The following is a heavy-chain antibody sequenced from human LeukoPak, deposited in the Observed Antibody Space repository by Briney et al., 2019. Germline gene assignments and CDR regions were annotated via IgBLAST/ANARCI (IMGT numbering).Heavy chain of an antibody. Sequence: PGWSLRLSCAASGFSLDDYAMPWVRQAPGKGLEWVSGISWNSGNMYYADSVRGRVAISRDNAKNSLYLQMYSLRPEDTALYYCVKASYYDILTGYLGNWGQGTLVTVSS. V-gene: IGHV3-9*01. CDR3: VKASYYDILTGYLGN. CDR2: ISWNSGNM. J-gene: IGHJ4*02. CDR1: GFSLDDYA. D-gene: IGHD3-9*01.